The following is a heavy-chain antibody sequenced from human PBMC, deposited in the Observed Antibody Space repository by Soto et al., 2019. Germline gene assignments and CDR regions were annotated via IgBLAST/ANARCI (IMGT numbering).Heavy chain of an antibody. CDR2: ISYDGSNK. V-gene: IGHV3-30*18. CDR3: AKDLTGGGAH. J-gene: IGHJ4*02. Sequence: QVQLVESGGGVVQPGRSLRLSYATSGFSFSSYGMHWVRQAPGKGLEWVARISYDGSNKYYAESVKGRFTISRDNSKNTLYVQMNSLRAEDTAVYYCAKDLTGGGAHWGQGTLVTVSS. CDR1: GFSFSSYG. D-gene: IGHD3-16*01.